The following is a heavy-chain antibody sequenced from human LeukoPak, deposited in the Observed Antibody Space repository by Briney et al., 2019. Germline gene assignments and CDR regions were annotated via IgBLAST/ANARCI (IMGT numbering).Heavy chain of an antibody. D-gene: IGHD2-2*01. V-gene: IGHV3-23*01. Sequence: GGSLRLSCGASGFTFNISAINWVRQAPGKGLEWVSSISASGSGTFYADSVRGRFAISRDNSRNMVFLLMNTLRAEDTAIYYCAKVTTDCSSTSCFLPYAFDFWGQGTMVAVSS. CDR2: ISASGSGT. J-gene: IGHJ3*01. CDR3: AKVTTDCSSTSCFLPYAFDF. CDR1: GFTFNISA.